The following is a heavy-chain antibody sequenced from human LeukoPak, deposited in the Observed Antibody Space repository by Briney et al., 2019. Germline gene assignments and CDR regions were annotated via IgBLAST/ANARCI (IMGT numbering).Heavy chain of an antibody. CDR1: GGTFSSYA. D-gene: IGHD3-22*01. CDR3: ATGSSGYYSPFDY. J-gene: IGHJ4*02. Sequence: SVKVSCKASGGTFSSYAISWVRQAPGQGLEWMGGIIPIFGTANYAQKFQGRVTITTDESTSTAYMELSSLRSEDTAVYYCATGSSGYYSPFDYWGQGTLVTVSS. V-gene: IGHV1-69*05. CDR2: IIPIFGTA.